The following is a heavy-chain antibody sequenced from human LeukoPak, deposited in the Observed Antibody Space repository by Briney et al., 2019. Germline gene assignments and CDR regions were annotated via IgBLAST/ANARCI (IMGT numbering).Heavy chain of an antibody. V-gene: IGHV3-23*01. CDR1: GFTFNTYA. Sequence: GGSLRLSCAASGFTFNTYAMNWVRQAPGKGLEWVSGISGNGGNTYYADSVKGRFTISRDNSKNTVFLQTDSLRAEDTAVYYCAKGAHYDFWNGYYSYFDYWGQGILVTVSS. J-gene: IGHJ4*02. CDR2: ISGNGGNT. D-gene: IGHD3-3*01. CDR3: AKGAHYDFWNGYYSYFDY.